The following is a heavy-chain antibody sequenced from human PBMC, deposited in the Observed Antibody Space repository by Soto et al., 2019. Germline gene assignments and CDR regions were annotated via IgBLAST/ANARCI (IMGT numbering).Heavy chain of an antibody. Sequence: SVKVSCKASGGTFSSYAISWVRQAPGQGLEWMGGIIPIFGTANYAQKFQGRVTITADESTSTAYMELSSLRSEDTAVYYCARLGEAGYCSGGSCYTGWFDPWGQGTLVTVSS. D-gene: IGHD2-15*01. CDR2: IIPIFGTA. V-gene: IGHV1-69*13. CDR3: ARLGEAGYCSGGSCYTGWFDP. CDR1: GGTFSSYA. J-gene: IGHJ5*02.